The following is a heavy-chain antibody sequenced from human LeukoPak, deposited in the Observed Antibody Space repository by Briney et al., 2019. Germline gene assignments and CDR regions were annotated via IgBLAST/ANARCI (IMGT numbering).Heavy chain of an antibody. CDR1: GYTFTSYD. CDR3: ARFRVTAIPGSDY. CDR2: MNPNSGNT. D-gene: IGHD2-21*02. Sequence: GASVKVSCKASGYTFTSYDINWVRQATGQGLEWMGWMNPNSGNTGYAQKLQGRVTMTTDTSTSTAYMELRSLRSDDTAVYYCARFRVTAIPGSDYWGQGTLVTVSS. J-gene: IGHJ4*02. V-gene: IGHV1-8*01.